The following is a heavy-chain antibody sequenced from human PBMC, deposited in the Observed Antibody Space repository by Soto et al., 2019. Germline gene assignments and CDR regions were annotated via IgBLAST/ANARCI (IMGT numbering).Heavy chain of an antibody. J-gene: IGHJ4*02. CDR2: ISGSGGST. CDR1: GFTFSIFA. CDR3: AKEVSLGSTVDLGY. Sequence: GGSLRLSCAASGFTFSIFAMSWVRQSPGKGLEWVSTISGSGGSTYYADAVKGRFSISRDNSMGTLYLQMKSLRVEDTAIYYCAKEVSLGSTVDLGYWGQGTLVTISS. V-gene: IGHV3-23*01. D-gene: IGHD7-27*01.